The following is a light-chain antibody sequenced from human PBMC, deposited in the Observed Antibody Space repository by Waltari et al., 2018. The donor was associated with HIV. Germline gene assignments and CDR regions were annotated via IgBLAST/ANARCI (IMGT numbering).Light chain of an antibody. V-gene: IGKV3-15*01. J-gene: IGKJ1*01. Sequence: EIGMTQSPATLSVSPGGRATLSCRASQSVSNSLVWYQQRPGQAPRLLIYGASTRATGIPGRFSGSGSGTEFTLTINSLQSEDFAVYYCQQYNSWPRTFGQGTKVEVK. CDR3: QQYNSWPRT. CDR2: GAS. CDR1: QSVSNS.